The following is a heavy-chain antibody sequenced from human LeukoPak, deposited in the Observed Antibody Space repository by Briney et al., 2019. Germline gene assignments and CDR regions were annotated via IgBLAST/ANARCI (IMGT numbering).Heavy chain of an antibody. J-gene: IGHJ4*02. Sequence: GGSLRLSCAASGFTFSSYAMSWARQAPGKGLEWVSVITGSGGASYYADSVKGRFTISRDNSKNMLYLQMNSLRAEDTAVYYCAKDALAAASPPFDYWGQGTLVTVSS. CDR3: AKDALAAASPPFDY. D-gene: IGHD6-13*01. CDR2: ITGSGGAS. V-gene: IGHV3-23*01. CDR1: GFTFSSYA.